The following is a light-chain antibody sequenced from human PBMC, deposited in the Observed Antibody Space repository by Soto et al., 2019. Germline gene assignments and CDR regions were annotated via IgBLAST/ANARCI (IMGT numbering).Light chain of an antibody. CDR1: QSISSY. CDR2: AAS. CDR3: QQSYSTLWT. Sequence: DLQLTQSPSSQSASVGDRVTITCRASQSISSYLNWYQQKPGKAPKLLIYAASSLQSGVPSRFSGSGSGTDFTLTISSLQPEDFATYYCQQSYSTLWTFGQGTKVDI. J-gene: IGKJ1*01. V-gene: IGKV1-39*01.